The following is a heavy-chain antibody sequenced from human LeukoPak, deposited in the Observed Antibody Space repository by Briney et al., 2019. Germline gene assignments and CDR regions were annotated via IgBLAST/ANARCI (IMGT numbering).Heavy chain of an antibody. V-gene: IGHV3-7*01. J-gene: IGHJ4*02. CDR1: GFFLSRYW. CDR2: IGKDGSGS. Sequence: GGSLRLFCAASGFFLSRYWMSWVRQAPGQGLEWVANIGKDGSGSHYADSVKGRFTISRDNAKNSLYLQMNSLRAHITVEYYCAGYFGYYSTDYWGQGTLVTVSS. CDR3: AGYFGYYSTDY. D-gene: IGHD2-21*01.